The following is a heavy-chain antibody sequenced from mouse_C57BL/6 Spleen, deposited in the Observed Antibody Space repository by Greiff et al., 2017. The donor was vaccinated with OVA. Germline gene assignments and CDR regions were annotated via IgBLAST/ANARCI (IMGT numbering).Heavy chain of an antibody. CDR2: ISSGGDYI. CDR1: GFTFSSYA. CDR3: TRERSYYSNYDYAMYY. V-gene: IGHV5-9-1*02. D-gene: IGHD2-5*01. J-gene: IGHJ4*01. Sequence: EVQLVESGAGLVKPGGSLKLSCAASGFTFSSYAMSWVRQTPGKRLEWIAYISSGGDYIYYADNVKGRFTISRDNARNTLYMQRSSLKSEDTAMYYCTRERSYYSNYDYAMYYWGQGTSVTVSS.